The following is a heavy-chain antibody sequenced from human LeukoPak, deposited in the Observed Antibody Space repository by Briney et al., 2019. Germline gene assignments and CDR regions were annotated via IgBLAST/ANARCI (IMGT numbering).Heavy chain of an antibody. D-gene: IGHD3-16*01. V-gene: IGHV4-34*01. J-gene: IGHJ4*02. CDR1: GGSFSGYY. CDR3: ARYLRGAWGSGHHSHYFDY. CDR2: INHSGST. Sequence: SETLSLTCAVYGGSFSGYYWSWIRQPPGKGLEWIGEINHSGSTNYNPSLKSRVTISVDTSKNQFSLKLSSVTAADTAVYYCARYLRGAWGSGHHSHYFDYWGQGTLVTVSS.